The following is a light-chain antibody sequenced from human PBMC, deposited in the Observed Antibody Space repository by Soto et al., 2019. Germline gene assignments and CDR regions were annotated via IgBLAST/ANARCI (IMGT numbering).Light chain of an antibody. CDR1: SSDVGGYDY. CDR3: ISYASINTYV. V-gene: IGLV2-14*01. J-gene: IGLJ1*01. Sequence: QSVRTQPASVSGSPGQSITISCTGTSSDVGGYDYVSWYQQHPGKAPKLMIYDVTNRPSGVSNRFSGSKSGNTASLTISGFQAEDEADYYCISYASINTYVFGSGTKVT. CDR2: DVT.